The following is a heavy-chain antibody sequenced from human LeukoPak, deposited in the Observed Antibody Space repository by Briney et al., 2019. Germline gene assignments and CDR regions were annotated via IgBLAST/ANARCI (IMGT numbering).Heavy chain of an antibody. CDR3: ASLSGSYGLYFDY. CDR1: GYTFTSYY. Sequence: ASGKVSCKASGYTFTSYYMHWVRQAPGQGLEWRGIIIPSGGSTSYAQKFQGRVTMTRDTSTSTVYMELSSLRSEDTAVYYCASLSGSYGLYFDYWGQGTLVTVSS. J-gene: IGHJ4*02. CDR2: IIPSGGST. D-gene: IGHD1-26*01. V-gene: IGHV1-46*01.